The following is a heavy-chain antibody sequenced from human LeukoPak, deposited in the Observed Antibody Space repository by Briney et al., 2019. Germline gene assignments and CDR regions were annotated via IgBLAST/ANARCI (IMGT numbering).Heavy chain of an antibody. Sequence: ASVKVSCKASGYTFTAYYMHWVRQAPGQGLEWMGWINPNSGGTNYAQKFQGRVTMTRDTSISTAYMELSRLRSDDTAVYYCARVRDITMEDFDYWGQGTLVTVSS. J-gene: IGHJ4*02. V-gene: IGHV1-2*02. CDR2: INPNSGGT. CDR1: GYTFTAYY. D-gene: IGHD3-10*01. CDR3: ARVRDITMEDFDY.